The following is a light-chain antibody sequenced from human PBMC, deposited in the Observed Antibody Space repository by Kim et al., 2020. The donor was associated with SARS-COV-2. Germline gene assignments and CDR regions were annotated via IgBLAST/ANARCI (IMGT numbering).Light chain of an antibody. J-gene: IGLJ3*02. CDR1: NIGSKS. V-gene: IGLV3-21*01. Sequence: SYELTQPPSVSVAPGQTARFTCGGTNIGSKSVNWYQQRPGQAPGRVIYYDSGRPSGIPERFSGSNSGNTATLTINRVEAGDEADYYCQVGDTGIAHVLFG. CDR2: YDS. CDR3: QVGDTGIAHVL.